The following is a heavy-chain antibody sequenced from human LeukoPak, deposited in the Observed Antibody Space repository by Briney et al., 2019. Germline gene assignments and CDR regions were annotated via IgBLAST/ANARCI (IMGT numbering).Heavy chain of an antibody. V-gene: IGHV3-15*07. Sequence: GGSLRLSCAASGFTFTNAWMNWVRQAPGKGLEWVGRIKSKADGETIDYAAPVIGRFTMSRDDSKNTLFLQMNSLETEDAAIYYCTTAPLDYWGRGTLVTVSS. CDR1: GFTFTNAW. CDR3: TTAPLDY. CDR2: IKSKADGETI. J-gene: IGHJ4*02.